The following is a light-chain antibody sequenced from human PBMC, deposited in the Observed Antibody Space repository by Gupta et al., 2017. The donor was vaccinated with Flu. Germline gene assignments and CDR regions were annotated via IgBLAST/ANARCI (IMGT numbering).Light chain of an antibody. V-gene: IGKV3-15*01. CDR2: VAS. Sequence: ATLSVSPGEGVTLSCRASQSIGDSLAWYQQKPGQAPRLLIYVASTRATGIPARFSASGSGIEFTLTISSLQSEDFAVYYCQQYHNWPPLTFGGGTKVEVK. CDR3: QQYHNWPPLT. CDR1: QSIGDS. J-gene: IGKJ4*01.